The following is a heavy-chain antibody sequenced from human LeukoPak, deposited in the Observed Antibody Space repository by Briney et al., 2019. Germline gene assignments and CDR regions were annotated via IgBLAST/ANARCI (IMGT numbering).Heavy chain of an antibody. CDR3: AKDDNHIRFSS. CDR2: IGGSGGNT. CDR1: GFTFSSHG. V-gene: IGHV3-23*01. J-gene: IGHJ5*02. D-gene: IGHD3-16*01. Sequence: RRLFCAASGFTFSSHGINWVRQARGKGLETVSGIGGSGGNTYYAGSVRGRFTISRDNYKNTLYLQMNSLRAEDTAVYYCAKDDNHIRFSSWGQGTLVTVSS.